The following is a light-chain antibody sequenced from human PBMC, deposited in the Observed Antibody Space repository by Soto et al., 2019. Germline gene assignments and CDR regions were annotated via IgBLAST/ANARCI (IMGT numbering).Light chain of an antibody. V-gene: IGKV3-15*01. J-gene: IGKJ1*01. Sequence: EIVMRKSPATLSVSNGERATLSCRASQSVSSNLAWHQQKPGQAPRILMYDASTRATGIPARFSGSGSGTEFTLTISSLQSEDFAVYYCQHDGASPWTFCQGTKVDNK. CDR1: QSVSSN. CDR3: QHDGASPWT. CDR2: DAS.